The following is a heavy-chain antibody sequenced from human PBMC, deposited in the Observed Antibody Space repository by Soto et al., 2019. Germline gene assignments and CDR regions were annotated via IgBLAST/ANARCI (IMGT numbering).Heavy chain of an antibody. Sequence: QVQLVQSGAEVNKPESSVKVSCKAPGGTFSTYAISWVRQAPGQGLEWMGGIIPMFGTANYAPRFQDRVTNTAGESTNTVYLGLSSLRSEDTAVYFCASGIQLWLRRINNGYSGWGQGTLVTVSS. CDR3: ASGIQLWLRRINNGYSG. D-gene: IGHD5-18*01. CDR2: IIPMFGTA. V-gene: IGHV1-69*12. J-gene: IGHJ4*02. CDR1: GGTFSTYA.